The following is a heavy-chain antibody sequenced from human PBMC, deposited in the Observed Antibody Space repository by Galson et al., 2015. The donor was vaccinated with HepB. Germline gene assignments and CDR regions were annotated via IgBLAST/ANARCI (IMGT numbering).Heavy chain of an antibody. CDR2: VFSNDEK. Sequence: PALVKPTPTLTLTCTVSGFSLSNARMGVSWIRQPPGKALEWLAHVFSNDEKSYSTSLKSRLTISKDTSKSQVVLTMTNMDPVDTATYYCARIDAGCSSTSCYTYYYYGMDVWGQGTTVTVSS. V-gene: IGHV2-26*01. D-gene: IGHD2-2*01. CDR3: ARIDAGCSSTSCYTYYYYGMDV. CDR1: GFSLSNARMG. J-gene: IGHJ6*02.